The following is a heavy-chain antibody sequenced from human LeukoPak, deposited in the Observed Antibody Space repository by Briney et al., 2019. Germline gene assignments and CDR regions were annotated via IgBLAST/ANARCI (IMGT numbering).Heavy chain of an antibody. CDR2: IYPGDSDT. CDR3: ARSNYYDFWSGYFLAYGMDV. Sequence: VESLKISCQGPGYSFTSYWIGWVRQMPGKGLEWIGLIYPGDSDTRYSPSFQGQVTISADKSISTAYLQWSSLKASDTAMYYCARSNYYDFWSGYFLAYGMDVWGQGTLVTVSS. V-gene: IGHV5-51*01. J-gene: IGHJ6*02. CDR1: GYSFTSYW. D-gene: IGHD3-3*01.